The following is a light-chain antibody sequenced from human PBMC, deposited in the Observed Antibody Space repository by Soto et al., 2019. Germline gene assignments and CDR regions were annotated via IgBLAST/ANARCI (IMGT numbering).Light chain of an antibody. CDR1: SGSIASNY. V-gene: IGLV6-57*04. CDR3: QSFDISTVI. CDR2: EHN. Sequence: NFMLTQPHSVSESPGKTVTISCTRSSGSIASNYVQWYQQRPGSAPTTAIYEHNQRPSGVPDRFSGSTDGSSNSASLTISGLQTEDEADYYCQSFDISTVIFGGGTKLTV. J-gene: IGLJ2*01.